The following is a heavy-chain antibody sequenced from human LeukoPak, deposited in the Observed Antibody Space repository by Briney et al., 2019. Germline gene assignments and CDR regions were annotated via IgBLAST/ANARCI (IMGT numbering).Heavy chain of an antibody. J-gene: IGHJ2*01. CDR2: VYNTGST. CDR1: GGSMSSENEY. CDR3: ARDLPQLGYCSGGSCYNWYFDL. D-gene: IGHD2-15*01. Sequence: SETLSLTCSVSGGSMSSENEYWGWIRQTPGKGLEWIGSVYNTGSTDYNPSLKRRFSISIDTSKNQFSLKVTSVTAADTAVYYCARDLPQLGYCSGGSCYNWYFDLWGRGTLVTVSS. V-gene: IGHV4-39*07.